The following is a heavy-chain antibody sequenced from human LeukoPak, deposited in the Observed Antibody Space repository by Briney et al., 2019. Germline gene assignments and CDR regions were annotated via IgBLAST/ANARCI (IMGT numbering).Heavy chain of an antibody. Sequence: PGGSLKLSCAASGFTFSGYWMHWVRQAAGKGLVWVSRIKGDGSSTSYADPVKGRFTISRDNAKNTLYLQMNSLRAEDTAVYYCARDLIYYDSSGYEKTGDYWGQGTLVTVSS. J-gene: IGHJ4*02. D-gene: IGHD3-22*01. CDR1: GFTFSGYW. CDR2: IKGDGSST. CDR3: ARDLIYYDSSGYEKTGDY. V-gene: IGHV3-74*01.